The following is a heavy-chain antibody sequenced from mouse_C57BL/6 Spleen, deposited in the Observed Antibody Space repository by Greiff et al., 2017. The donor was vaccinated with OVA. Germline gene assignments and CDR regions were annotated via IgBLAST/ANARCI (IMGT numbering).Heavy chain of an antibody. D-gene: IGHD5-5*01. J-gene: IGHJ4*01. CDR2: ISYDGSN. V-gene: IGHV3-6*01. CDR1: GYSITSGYY. CDR3: ARGDYRYAMDY. Sequence: EVKLQESGPGLVKPSQSLSLTCSVTGYSITSGYYWNWIRQFPGNKLEWMGYISYDGSNNYNPSLKNRISITRDTSKNQFFLKLNSVTTEDTATYYCARGDYRYAMDYWGQGTSVTVSS.